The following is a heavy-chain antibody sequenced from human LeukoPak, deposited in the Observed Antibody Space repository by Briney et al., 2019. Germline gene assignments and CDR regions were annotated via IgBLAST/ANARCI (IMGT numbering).Heavy chain of an antibody. J-gene: IGHJ4*02. D-gene: IGHD5-18*01. V-gene: IGHV1-2*02. CDR3: ARDDGKYSYGYVDY. CDR2: INPNSGDT. Sequence: GASVKVSCKASGYIFTGYYMHWVRQAPGQGLEWMGWINPNSGDTNYAQKFQGRVTMTRDTSVSTAYMELSRLRSDDTAVYYCARDDGKYSYGYVDYWGQGTLVTVSS. CDR1: GYIFTGYY.